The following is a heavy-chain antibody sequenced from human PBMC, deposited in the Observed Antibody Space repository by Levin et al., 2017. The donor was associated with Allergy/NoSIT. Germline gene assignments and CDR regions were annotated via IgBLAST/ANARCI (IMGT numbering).Heavy chain of an antibody. V-gene: IGHV3-30-3*01. CDR3: AREEQWLGTNDY. Sequence: GGSLRLSCAASGFTFSSYAMHWVRQAPGKGLEWVAVISYDGSNKYYADSVKGRFTISRDNSKNTLYLQMNSLRAEDTAVYYCAREEQWLGTNDYWGQGTLVTVSS. CDR2: ISYDGSNK. CDR1: GFTFSSYA. J-gene: IGHJ4*02. D-gene: IGHD6-19*01.